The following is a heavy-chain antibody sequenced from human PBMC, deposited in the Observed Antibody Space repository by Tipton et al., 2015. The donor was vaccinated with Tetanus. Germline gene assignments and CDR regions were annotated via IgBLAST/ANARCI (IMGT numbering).Heavy chain of an antibody. Sequence: TLSLTCIVSSGSISSSNYHWGWIRQPPGKGLEWIGSIHYSGSTYYKPSLKSRVTISVDTSKDQFSLKLSSVTAADTAVYYCARIGWLQQNKPAFDIWGQGTVVTVSS. D-gene: IGHD6-19*01. J-gene: IGHJ3*02. CDR2: IHYSGST. CDR3: ARIGWLQQNKPAFDI. CDR1: SGSISSSNYH. V-gene: IGHV4-39*07.